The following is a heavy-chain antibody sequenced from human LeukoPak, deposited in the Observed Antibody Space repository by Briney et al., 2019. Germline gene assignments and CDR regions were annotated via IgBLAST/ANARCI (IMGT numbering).Heavy chain of an antibody. Sequence: GGSLRLSCAASGFSFSRYWMTWVRQAPGKGLEWVANIKEDGSDKYYVDSVKGRFTISRDNAKNSLYLQMNSPRAEDTSVYYCTKYGDDDTPGLNWGQGTLVTVSS. D-gene: IGHD4-17*01. CDR3: TKYGDDDTPGLN. CDR2: IKEDGSDK. V-gene: IGHV3-7*02. J-gene: IGHJ4*02. CDR1: GFSFSRYW.